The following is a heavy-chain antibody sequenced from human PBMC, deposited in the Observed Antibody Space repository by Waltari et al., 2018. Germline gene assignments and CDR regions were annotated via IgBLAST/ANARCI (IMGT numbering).Heavy chain of an antibody. CDR3: ARHGRIRAVALIDY. CDR1: GGSFRGYH. J-gene: IGHJ4*02. Sequence: QVQLQQWGAGLMKPSETPSLTCAVHGGSFRGYHWTWIRQPPGKGLEWIGEINDSGSTNYNSSLKTRVSISLDTSKNQFSLKLTSVTAADTALYYCARHGRIRAVALIDYWGQGTLVTVSS. D-gene: IGHD2-15*01. V-gene: IGHV4-34*01. CDR2: INDSGST.